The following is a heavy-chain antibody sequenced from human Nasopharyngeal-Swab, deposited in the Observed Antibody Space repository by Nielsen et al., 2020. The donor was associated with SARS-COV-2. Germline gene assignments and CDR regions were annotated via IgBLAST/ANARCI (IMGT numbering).Heavy chain of an antibody. D-gene: IGHD3-10*01. CDR2: ISAYNGNT. Sequence: WVRQAPGQGHEWMGWISAYNGNTNYAQKLQGRVTMTTDTSTSTAYMELRSLRSDDTAVYYCARGSLWFGDLVGYYGMDVWGQGTTVTVSS. V-gene: IGHV1-18*01. CDR3: ARGSLWFGDLVGYYGMDV. J-gene: IGHJ6*02.